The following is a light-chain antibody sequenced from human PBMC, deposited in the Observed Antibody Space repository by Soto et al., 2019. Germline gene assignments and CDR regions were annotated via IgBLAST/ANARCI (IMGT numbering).Light chain of an antibody. V-gene: IGKV1-5*03. J-gene: IGKJ1*01. CDR2: KAS. Sequence: PSTLSGSVGDRVTITCRASQTISSWLAWYQQKPGKAPKLLIYKASTLKSGVPSRFSGSGSGTEFTLTISSLQPEDFATYYCQQLNNYPRTFGQGTKVDIK. CDR1: QTISSW. CDR3: QQLNNYPRT.